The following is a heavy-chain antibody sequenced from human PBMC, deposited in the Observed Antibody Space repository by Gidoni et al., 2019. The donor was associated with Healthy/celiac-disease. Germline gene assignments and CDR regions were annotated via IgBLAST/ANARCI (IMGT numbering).Heavy chain of an antibody. CDR2: IIPILGIA. Sequence: SCKASGGTFSSYTISWVRQAPGQGLEWMGRIIPILGIANYAQKFQGRVTITAYKSTSTAYMELSSLRSEDTAVYYCARDILTPGDWSTGPTTGWFDPWGQGTLVTVSS. J-gene: IGHJ5*02. V-gene: IGHV1-69*04. CDR3: ARDILTPGDWSTGPTTGWFDP. D-gene: IGHD3-9*01. CDR1: GGTFSSYT.